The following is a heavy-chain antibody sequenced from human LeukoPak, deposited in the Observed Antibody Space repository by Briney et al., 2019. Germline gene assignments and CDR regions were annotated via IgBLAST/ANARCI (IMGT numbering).Heavy chain of an antibody. CDR1: GFTFTTHW. CDR3: ARLSDTEGSSTSYRASDI. Sequence: QPGGSLRLSCAASGFTFTTHWMSWVRQAPGKGLEWVANIKQDGNDKHYLESVKGRFTISRDNAKNSLYLQMNCLRAEDTAVYYCARLSDTEGSSTSYRASDIWGQGTLVAVSS. D-gene: IGHD2-2*01. V-gene: IGHV3-7*01. CDR2: IKQDGNDK. J-gene: IGHJ3*02.